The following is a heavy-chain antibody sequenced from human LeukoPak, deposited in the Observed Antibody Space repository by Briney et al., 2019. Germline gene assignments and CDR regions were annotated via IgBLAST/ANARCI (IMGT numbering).Heavy chain of an antibody. J-gene: IGHJ4*02. CDR3: ARHVPDYYGSGGRDY. Sequence: SETLSFTCTVSGGSISSGSYYWSWIRQPAGKGLEWIGRIYTSGSTNYNPSLKSRVTISVDTSKNQFSLKLSSVTAADTAVYYCARHVPDYYGSGGRDYWGQGTLVTVSS. CDR2: IYTSGST. D-gene: IGHD3-10*01. V-gene: IGHV4-61*02. CDR1: GGSISSGSYY.